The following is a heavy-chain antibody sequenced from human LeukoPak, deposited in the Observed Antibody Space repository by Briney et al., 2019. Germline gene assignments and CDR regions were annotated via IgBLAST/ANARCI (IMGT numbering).Heavy chain of an antibody. CDR1: GGSISSSSYY. CDR3: ARGGDMSGTIIDY. V-gene: IGHV4-39*07. Sequence: SDTLDLTCTASGGSISSSSYYRGWIRPPPGKRLEWIGSIYYSGSTYYNPSLKSRVTISVDTSKNQFSLKLNSVTAADTAVYYCARGGDMSGTIIDYWGQGTLVTVSS. J-gene: IGHJ4*02. D-gene: IGHD3-22*01. CDR2: IYYSGST.